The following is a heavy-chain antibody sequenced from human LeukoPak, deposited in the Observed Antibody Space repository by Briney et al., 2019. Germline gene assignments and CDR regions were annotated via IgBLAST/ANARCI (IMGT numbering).Heavy chain of an antibody. CDR1: GGSISSYY. CDR2: IYYSGST. J-gene: IGHJ4*02. Sequence: SETLSLTCTVSGGSISSYYWSWIRQPPGKGLEWIGYIYYSGSTNYNPSLKSRVTISVDTSKNQFSLKLSSVTAADTAVYCCAYGDYSSHLTWGQGTLVTVSS. CDR3: AYGDYSSHLT. D-gene: IGHD4-17*01. V-gene: IGHV4-59*08.